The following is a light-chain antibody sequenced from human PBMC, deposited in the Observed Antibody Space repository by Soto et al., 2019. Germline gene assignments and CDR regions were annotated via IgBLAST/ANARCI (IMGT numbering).Light chain of an antibody. J-gene: IGKJ1*01. V-gene: IGKV3-15*01. CDR1: QSVSSS. Sequence: EIVVTQSPATLSVSPGERVTLSCRASQSVSSSLAWYQQRPGQAPRLLTYDTSTRAPGIASRFSGSRLSTEFTLTTSSLPSEDVAVYYCQQYVHWPPGTFGQGNKVEVK. CDR2: DTS. CDR3: QQYVHWPPGT.